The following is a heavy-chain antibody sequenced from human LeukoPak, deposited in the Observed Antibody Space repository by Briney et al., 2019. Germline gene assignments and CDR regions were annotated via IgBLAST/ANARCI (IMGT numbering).Heavy chain of an antibody. J-gene: IGHJ4*02. CDR1: GFTFSDYY. CDR3: ARTYCSGGSCPDY. D-gene: IGHD2-15*01. V-gene: IGHV3-11*06. Sequence: GGSLRLSCAASGFTFSDYYMSWIRQAPGKGLEWVSYISSSSSYTNYADFVKGRFTISRDNDKYSLYLQMNSLRAEDTAVYYSARTYCSGGSCPDYWGQGTLVTVSS. CDR2: ISSSSSYT.